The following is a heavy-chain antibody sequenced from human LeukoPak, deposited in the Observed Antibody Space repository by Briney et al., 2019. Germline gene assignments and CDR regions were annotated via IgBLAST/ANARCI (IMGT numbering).Heavy chain of an antibody. Sequence: PSETLSLTCAVYGGSFSGYYWSWLRQPPGKGLEWIGEINHSGSTNYNPSLKSRVTISVDTSKNQFSLKLSSVTAADTAVYYCARGERIQLWLNWFDPWGQGTLVTVSS. J-gene: IGHJ5*02. CDR1: GGSFSGYY. CDR3: ARGERIQLWLNWFDP. D-gene: IGHD5-18*01. CDR2: INHSGST. V-gene: IGHV4-34*01.